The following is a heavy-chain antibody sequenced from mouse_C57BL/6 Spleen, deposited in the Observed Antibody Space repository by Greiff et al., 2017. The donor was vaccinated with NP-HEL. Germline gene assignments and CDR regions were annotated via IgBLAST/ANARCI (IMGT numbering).Heavy chain of an antibody. CDR3: TTIYYGNYEAY. Sequence: EVQRVESGAELVRPGASVKLSCTASGFNIKDYYMHWVKQRPEQGLEWIGRIDPEDGDTEYAPQFQGEATMTADTSSNTAYLQLSSQTSEETAVYYCTTIYYGNYEAYWGQGTLVTVSA. J-gene: IGHJ3*01. V-gene: IGHV14-1*01. CDR2: IDPEDGDT. D-gene: IGHD2-1*01. CDR1: GFNIKDYY.